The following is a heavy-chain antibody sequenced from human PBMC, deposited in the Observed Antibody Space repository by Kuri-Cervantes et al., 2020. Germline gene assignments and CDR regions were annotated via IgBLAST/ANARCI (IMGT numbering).Heavy chain of an antibody. Sequence: GESLKISCAASGFTFSSYDMHWVRQATGEGLEWVSGIGTAGDTYYPGSVKGRFTISRDNSKNTLYLQMNSLRREDTAVYYCARDQQPGVVIIPDYFDYWGQGTLVTVSS. D-gene: IGHD3-3*01. J-gene: IGHJ4*02. CDR3: ARDQQPGVVIIPDYFDY. CDR1: GFTFSSYD. V-gene: IGHV3-13*01. CDR2: IGTAGDT.